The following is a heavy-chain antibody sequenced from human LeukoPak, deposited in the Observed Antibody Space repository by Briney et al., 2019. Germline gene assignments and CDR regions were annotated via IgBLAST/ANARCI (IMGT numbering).Heavy chain of an antibody. CDR1: GGSISSSSYY. J-gene: IGHJ3*02. D-gene: IGHD3-22*01. Sequence: SETLSLTCTVSGGSISSSSYYWGWIRQPPGKGLEWIGSIYYSGSTYYNPSLKSRVTISVDTSKNQFSLKLSSVTAADTAVYYCAGDSSGYYYGAFDIWGQGTMVTVSS. V-gene: IGHV4-39*07. CDR3: AGDSSGYYYGAFDI. CDR2: IYYSGST.